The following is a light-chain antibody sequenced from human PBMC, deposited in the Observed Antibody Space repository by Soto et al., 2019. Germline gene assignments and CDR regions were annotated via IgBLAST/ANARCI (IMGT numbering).Light chain of an antibody. Sequence: QSALTQPASVSGSPGQSITISCTGTGSDVGGYNYVSWYQQHPGKAPKLMIYDVSNRPSGVSNRFSGSKSGNTASLTISGLQAEDEADYYCNSYTRSSTTTYVFGTGTKLTVL. CDR3: NSYTRSSTTTYV. J-gene: IGLJ1*01. V-gene: IGLV2-14*01. CDR2: DVS. CDR1: GSDVGGYNY.